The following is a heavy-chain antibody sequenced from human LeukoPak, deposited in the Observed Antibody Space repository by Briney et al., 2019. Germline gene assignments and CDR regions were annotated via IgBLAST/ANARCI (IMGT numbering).Heavy chain of an antibody. V-gene: IGHV3-48*03. CDR1: GFTFSSYE. CDR3: ARGRELLLN. CDR2: ISSSGRTI. Sequence: GGSLRLSCAASGFTFSSYEMNWVRQAPGKGLEWVSYISSSGRTIYYADSVKGRFTISRDNAKDSLYLQMNSLRAEDTAVFYCARGRELLLNWGQGTLVTVSS. J-gene: IGHJ4*02. D-gene: IGHD3-10*01.